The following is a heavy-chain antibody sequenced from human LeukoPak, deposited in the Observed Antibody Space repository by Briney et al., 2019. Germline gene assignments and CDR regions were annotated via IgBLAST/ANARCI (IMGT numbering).Heavy chain of an antibody. CDR3: ARVAVAGKINWFDP. Sequence: TGGSLRLSCAASGFTFSSYWMSWDRQAPGKGLEWVANIKQDGSEKYYVDSVKGRFTISRDNAKNSLYLQMNSLRAEDTAVYYCARVAVAGKINWFDPWGQGTLVTVSS. CDR1: GFTFSSYW. D-gene: IGHD6-19*01. J-gene: IGHJ5*02. CDR2: IKQDGSEK. V-gene: IGHV3-7*04.